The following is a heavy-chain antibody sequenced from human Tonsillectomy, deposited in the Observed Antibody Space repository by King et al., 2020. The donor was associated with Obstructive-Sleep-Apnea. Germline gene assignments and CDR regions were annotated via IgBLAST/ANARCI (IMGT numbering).Heavy chain of an antibody. D-gene: IGHD5-18*01. CDR1: GYTFTGYY. CDR3: ARGDTAMAPDWYFDL. CDR2: INPNSGGT. J-gene: IGHJ2*01. Sequence: VQLVESGAEVKKPGASVKVSCKASGYTFTGYYMHWVRQAPGQGLEWMGWINPNSGGTNYAQKFQGRVTMTRDTSISTAYMELSRLRSDDTAVYYCARGDTAMAPDWYFDLWGRGTLVTVSS. V-gene: IGHV1-2*02.